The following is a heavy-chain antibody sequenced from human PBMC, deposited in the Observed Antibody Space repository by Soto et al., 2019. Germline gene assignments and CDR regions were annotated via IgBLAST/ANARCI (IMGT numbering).Heavy chain of an antibody. CDR3: ARDSGGFDP. CDR2: IDWDDDK. V-gene: IGHV2-70*11. Sequence: VSGPTLMNPTQTLTQTCTFSGFALSTSGMCVSWIRQPPGKALEWLARIDWDDDKYYSTSLKTRLTISKDTSKNQVVLTMTNMDPVDTATYYCARDSGGFDPWGQGTLVTVPQ. D-gene: IGHD2-15*01. J-gene: IGHJ5*02. CDR1: GFALSTSGMC.